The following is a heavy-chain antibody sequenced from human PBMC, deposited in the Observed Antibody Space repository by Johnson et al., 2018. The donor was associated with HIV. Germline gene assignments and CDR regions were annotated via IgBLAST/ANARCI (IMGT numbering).Heavy chain of an antibody. CDR1: GFTFSSYG. J-gene: IGHJ3*02. Sequence: VQLVESGGGVVQPGRSLRLSCAASGFTFSSYGMHWVRQAPGKGLEWVSGINWNGGSTGYADSVKGRFTISRDNAKNSLYLQMNSLRAEDTAVYYCARGRKSSGYIDAFDIWGQGTMVTVSS. CDR2: INWNGGST. CDR3: ARGRKSSGYIDAFDI. V-gene: IGHV3-20*04. D-gene: IGHD3-22*01.